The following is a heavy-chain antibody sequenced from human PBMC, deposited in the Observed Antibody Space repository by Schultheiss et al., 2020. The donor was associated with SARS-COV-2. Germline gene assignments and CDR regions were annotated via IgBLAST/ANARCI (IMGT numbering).Heavy chain of an antibody. CDR3: ARDRGSSGWYGDY. V-gene: IGHV3-30*02. CDR1: GFTFSSYG. CDR2: IRDDGSSK. Sequence: GGSLRLSCAASGFTFSSYGMHWVRQAPGKGLEWVAYIRDDGSSKYYADSVKGRFTISRDNSKNTLYLQMNSLRAEDTAVYYCARDRGSSGWYGDYWGQGTLVTVSS. J-gene: IGHJ4*02. D-gene: IGHD6-19*01.